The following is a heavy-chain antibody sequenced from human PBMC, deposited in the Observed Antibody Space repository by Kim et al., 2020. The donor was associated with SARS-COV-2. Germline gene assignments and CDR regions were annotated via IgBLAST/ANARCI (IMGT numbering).Heavy chain of an antibody. J-gene: IGHJ4*02. Sequence: KPSLKSRVTISVDTSKIQFSLMLSPVTAANTAVYYCATGYRRATIPCDYWGQGTLVTVSS. CDR3: ATGYRRATIPCDY. D-gene: IGHD6-25*01. V-gene: IGHV4-34*01.